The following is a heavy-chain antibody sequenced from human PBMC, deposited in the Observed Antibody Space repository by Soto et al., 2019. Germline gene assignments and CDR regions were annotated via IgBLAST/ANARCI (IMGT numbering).Heavy chain of an antibody. Sequence: QVQLVQSGAEVKKPGSSVKVSCKASGGTFSSYAISWVRQAPGQGLEWMGGIIPIFGTANYAQKFQGRVTITADESTSTDYMELSSLRSEDTAVYYCARPGTGTTGPNYYYGMDVWGQGTTVTVSS. D-gene: IGHD1-7*01. CDR1: GGTFSSYA. J-gene: IGHJ6*02. CDR2: IIPIFGTA. CDR3: ARPGTGTTGPNYYYGMDV. V-gene: IGHV1-69*01.